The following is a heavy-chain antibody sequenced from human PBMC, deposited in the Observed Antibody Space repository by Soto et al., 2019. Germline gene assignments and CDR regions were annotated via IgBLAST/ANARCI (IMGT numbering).Heavy chain of an antibody. D-gene: IGHD5-18*01. V-gene: IGHV3-23*01. J-gene: IGHJ4*02. Sequence: GGSLRLSCAASGFTFSSYAMSWVRQAPGKGLEWVSAISGSGGSTYYADSVKGRFTISRDNSKNTLYLQMNSLRAEDTAVYYCAKDEERWIQLWGFDYWGQGTLVTVSS. CDR3: AKDEERWIQLWGFDY. CDR2: ISGSGGST. CDR1: GFTFSSYA.